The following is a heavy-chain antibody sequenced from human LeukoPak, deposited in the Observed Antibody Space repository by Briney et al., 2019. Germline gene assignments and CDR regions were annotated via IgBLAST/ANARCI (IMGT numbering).Heavy chain of an antibody. V-gene: IGHV3-30*18. CDR2: ITYDGYYK. J-gene: IGHJ3*02. CDR1: GFTFTSYG. Sequence: GGSLRLSCAASGFTFTSYGMHWVRQAPGKGLEWVALITYDGYYKYYSDSVKGRFTISSDTSKNTLYLQMNSLRAEDTAVYYCAKEKRDPRNAFDIWGQGTMVTVSS. CDR3: AKEKRDPRNAFDI.